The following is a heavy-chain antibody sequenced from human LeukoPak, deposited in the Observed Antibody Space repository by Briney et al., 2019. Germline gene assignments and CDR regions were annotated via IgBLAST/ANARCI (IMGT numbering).Heavy chain of an antibody. CDR3: ARERITVDTDTFDP. D-gene: IGHD5-18*01. CDR1: GYTFTSYY. J-gene: IGHJ5*02. CDR2: INPSGGST. V-gene: IGHV1-46*01. Sequence: WASVKVSCKASGYTFTSYYMHWVRQVPGQGLEWMGIINPSGGSTSYAQKFQGRVTMTRDMSTSTVYMELSSLRSEDTAVYYCARERITVDTDTFDPRGQGTLVTVSS.